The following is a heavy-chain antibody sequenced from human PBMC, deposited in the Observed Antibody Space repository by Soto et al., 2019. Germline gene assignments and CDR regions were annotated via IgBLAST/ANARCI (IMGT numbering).Heavy chain of an antibody. V-gene: IGHV2-5*02. CDR3: AHYSSTTSFDY. CDR1: GFSLSTSGMG. J-gene: IGHJ4*02. D-gene: IGHD6-13*01. CDR2: IYWDDDK. Sequence: SGPTLVNPTQTFTLACTFSGFSLSTSGMGVGWIRQPPGKALEWLALIYWDDDKRYSPSLKSRLTITKDTSKNQVVLTMTNMDPVDTATYYCAHYSSTTSFDYWGQGTLVTVSS.